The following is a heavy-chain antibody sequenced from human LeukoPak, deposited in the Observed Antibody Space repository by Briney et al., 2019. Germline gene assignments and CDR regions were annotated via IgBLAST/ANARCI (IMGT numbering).Heavy chain of an antibody. CDR2: LSGSGITT. CDR1: GFTFSNSA. Sequence: GGSLRLSCAASGFTFSNSAMSWVRQAPGKGLEWVSTLSGSGITTYYADSLQGGLTISRDNSKKTLYLQTNSLRAEDTAVYYCAKGIYSSGWSYFDYWGHRTLVTVSS. J-gene: IGHJ4*01. V-gene: IGHV3-23*01. D-gene: IGHD6-19*01. CDR3: AKGIYSSGWSYFDY.